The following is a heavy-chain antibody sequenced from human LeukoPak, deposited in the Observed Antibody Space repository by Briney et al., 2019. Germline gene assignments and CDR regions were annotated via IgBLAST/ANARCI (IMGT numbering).Heavy chain of an antibody. J-gene: IGHJ6*03. V-gene: IGHV4-34*01. CDR3: ARAGGFAGYMDV. CDR1: GGSFSGYY. Sequence: SETPSLTCAVYGGSFSGYYWSWIRQPPGKGLEWIGEINHSGSTNYNPSLKSRVTISVDTSKNQFSLKLSSVTAADTAVYYCARAGGFAGYMDVWGKGTTVTISS. D-gene: IGHD3-16*01. CDR2: INHSGST.